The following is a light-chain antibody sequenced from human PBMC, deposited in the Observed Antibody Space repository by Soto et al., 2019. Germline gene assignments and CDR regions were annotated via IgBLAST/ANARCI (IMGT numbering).Light chain of an antibody. V-gene: IGLV2-8*01. CDR1: SSDVGGYNY. J-gene: IGLJ2*01. CDR3: SSYAVSSAPVI. CDR2: EVS. Sequence: QSALTQPPSASGSPGQSVTISCTGTSSDVGGYNYVSWYQQHPGKAPKLMIYEVSKRPSGVPDRFSGSKSGNTASLTVSGLQAEDEADYYCSSYAVSSAPVIFGGRTKLTVL.